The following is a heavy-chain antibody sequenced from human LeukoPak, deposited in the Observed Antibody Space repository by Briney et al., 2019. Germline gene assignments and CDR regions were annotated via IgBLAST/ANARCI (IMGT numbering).Heavy chain of an antibody. J-gene: IGHJ6*02. Sequence: SETLSLTCTVSGGSISSGGYYWGWIRQHPGKGLEWIGYIYYSGSTYYNPSLKSRVTISVDTSKNQFSLKLSSVTAADTAVYYCARVDYYDSSYGMDVWGQGTTVTVSS. CDR1: GGSISSGGYY. CDR2: IYYSGST. CDR3: ARVDYYDSSYGMDV. V-gene: IGHV4-31*03. D-gene: IGHD3-22*01.